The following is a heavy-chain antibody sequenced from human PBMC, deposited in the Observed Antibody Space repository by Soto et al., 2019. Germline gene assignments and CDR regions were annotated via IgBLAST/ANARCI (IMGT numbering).Heavy chain of an antibody. CDR3: ARCIVGTTYYGMDV. V-gene: IGHV1-18*04. CDR1: GYTFTSYG. J-gene: IGHJ6*02. Sequence: GASVKVSCKASGYTFTSYGISWVRQAPGQGLEWTGWISAYNGNTNYAQKLRGRVTMTTDTSTSTAYMELRSLRSDDTAVYYCARCIVGTTYYGMDVWGQGTTVTVSS. D-gene: IGHD1-26*01. CDR2: ISAYNGNT.